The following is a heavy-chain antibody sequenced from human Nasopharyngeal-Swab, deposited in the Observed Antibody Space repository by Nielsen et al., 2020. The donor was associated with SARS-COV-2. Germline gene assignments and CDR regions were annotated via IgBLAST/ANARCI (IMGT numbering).Heavy chain of an antibody. Sequence: SETLSLTCAVYGASFSGYYWSWIRQPPGKGLEWIGEIHHSGSTNYNPSLKSRVTISVDTSKNQFSLKLSSVTAADTAVYYCARAALSYSVIVVGITTRGDYFDYWGQGTLVTVSS. CDR3: ARAALSYSVIVVGITTRGDYFDY. D-gene: IGHD3-22*01. CDR2: IHHSGST. V-gene: IGHV4-34*01. CDR1: GASFSGYY. J-gene: IGHJ4*02.